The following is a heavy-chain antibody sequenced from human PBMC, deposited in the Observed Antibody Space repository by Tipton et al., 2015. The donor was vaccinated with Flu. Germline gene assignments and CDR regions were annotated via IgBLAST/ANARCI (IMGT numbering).Heavy chain of an antibody. V-gene: IGHV4-34*01. D-gene: IGHD3-22*01. J-gene: IGHJ6*03. CDR3: ARGPHGGYYDSSGSPRLNYYMDV. CDR2: INHSGST. CDR1: GFTFSSYA. Sequence: LRLSCAASGFTFSSYAMSWVRQPPGKGLEWIGEINHSGSTNYNPSLKSRVTISVDTSKNQFSLKLSSVTAADTAVYYCARGPHGGYYDSSGSPRLNYYMDVWGKGTTVTVSS.